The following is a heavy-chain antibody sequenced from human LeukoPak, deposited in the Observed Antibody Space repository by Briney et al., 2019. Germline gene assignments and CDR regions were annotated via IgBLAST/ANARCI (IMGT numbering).Heavy chain of an antibody. CDR3: AGGYCSGGSCPERNYFDY. D-gene: IGHD2-15*01. V-gene: IGHV3-23*01. CDR1: GFTFSNYG. Sequence: GGSLRLSCAASGFTFSNYGLSWVRQAPGKGLEWVSGITGSGGSTYYADSVKGRFTISRDNSKNTLYLQMNSLRAEDTAVYYCAGGYCSGGSCPERNYFDYWGQGTLVTVSS. J-gene: IGHJ4*02. CDR2: ITGSGGST.